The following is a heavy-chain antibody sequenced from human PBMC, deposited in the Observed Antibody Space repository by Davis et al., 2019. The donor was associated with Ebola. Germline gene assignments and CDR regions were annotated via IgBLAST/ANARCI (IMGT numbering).Heavy chain of an antibody. CDR3: ARVKAYCLTTSCPNWFDP. Sequence: MPSETLSLTCVVSGGSISSASFSWSWIRQPPGKGLEWIGYIYDVGTTYYNPSLKSRVTISMDRSRNQFSLMLKSVTAADTAVYYCARVKAYCLTTSCPNWFDPWGQGTLVTVSS. J-gene: IGHJ5*02. CDR1: GGSISSASFS. D-gene: IGHD2-2*01. V-gene: IGHV4-30-2*01. CDR2: IYDVGTT.